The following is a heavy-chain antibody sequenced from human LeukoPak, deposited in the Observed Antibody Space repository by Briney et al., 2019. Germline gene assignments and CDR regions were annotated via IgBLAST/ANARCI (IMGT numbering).Heavy chain of an antibody. J-gene: IGHJ6*04. CDR2: ISSSSSYI. CDR3: AGLGITMIGGV. Sequence: GGSLRLSCAASGFTFSSYSMNWVRQAPGKGLEWVSSISSSSSYIYYADSVKGRFTISRDNAKNSLYLQMNNLRAEDTAVYYCAGLGITMIGGVWGKGTTVTISS. CDR1: GFTFSSYS. D-gene: IGHD3-10*02. V-gene: IGHV3-21*01.